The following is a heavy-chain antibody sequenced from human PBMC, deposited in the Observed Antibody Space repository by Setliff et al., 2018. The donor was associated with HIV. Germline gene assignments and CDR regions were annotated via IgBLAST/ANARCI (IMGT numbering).Heavy chain of an antibody. J-gene: IGHJ4*02. D-gene: IGHD2-2*02. CDR2: IFHDGTV. Sequence: SETLSLTCVVSGFSIKNDNWWNWVRQTPGKGLEWIGQIFHDGTVTYKPSLESRVTILMDILKNQISLNVTSVTAADTATYYCSKTNIPMPRSGTRLESWGPGRLVTVSS. CDR3: SKTNIPMPRSGTRLES. CDR1: GFSIKNDNW. V-gene: IGHV4-4*02.